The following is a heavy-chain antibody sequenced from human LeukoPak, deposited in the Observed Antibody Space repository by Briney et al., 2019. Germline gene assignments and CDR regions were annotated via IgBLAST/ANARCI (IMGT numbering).Heavy chain of an antibody. J-gene: IGHJ3*02. CDR1: GYTFTGYY. V-gene: IGHV1-2*02. Sequence: GRSLRLSCKASGYTFTGYYMHWVRQAPGQGLEWMGWINPNSGGTNYAQKFQGRVTMTRDTSISTAYMELSRLRSDDTAVYYCARGAYSSSWGRLWDIWGQGTMVTVSS. D-gene: IGHD6-13*01. CDR3: ARGAYSSSWGRLWDI. CDR2: INPNSGGT.